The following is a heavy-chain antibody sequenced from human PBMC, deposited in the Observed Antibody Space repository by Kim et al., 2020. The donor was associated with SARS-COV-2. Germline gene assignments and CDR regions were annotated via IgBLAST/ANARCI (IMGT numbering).Heavy chain of an antibody. J-gene: IGHJ4*02. CDR2: IKQDGSEK. CDR3: ARDDQVNVVVAAGGYFDY. D-gene: IGHD2-15*01. V-gene: IGHV3-7*03. Sequence: GGSLRLSCAASGFTFSSYWMSWVRQAPGKGLEWVANIKQDGSEKYYVDSVKGRFTISRDNAKNSLYLQMNSLRAEDTAVYYCARDDQVNVVVAAGGYFDYWGQGTLVTVSS. CDR1: GFTFSSYW.